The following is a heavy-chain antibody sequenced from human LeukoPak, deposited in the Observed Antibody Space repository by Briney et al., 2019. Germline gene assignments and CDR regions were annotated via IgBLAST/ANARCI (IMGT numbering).Heavy chain of an antibody. D-gene: IGHD6-19*01. Sequence: PGGSLRLSCAASGFTFSSYAMSWVRQAPGKGLEWVSATSGSGGSTYYADSVKGRFTISRDNSKNTLYLQMNSLRAEDTAVYYCATTQWLVDAFDIWGQGTMVTVSS. CDR2: TSGSGGST. CDR1: GFTFSSYA. V-gene: IGHV3-23*01. CDR3: ATTQWLVDAFDI. J-gene: IGHJ3*02.